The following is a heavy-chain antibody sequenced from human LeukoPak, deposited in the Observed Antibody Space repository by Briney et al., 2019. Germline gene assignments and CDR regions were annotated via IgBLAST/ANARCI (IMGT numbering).Heavy chain of an antibody. D-gene: IGHD1-26*01. V-gene: IGHV1-69*04. CDR1: GGTFSSYA. Sequence: ATVKVSCKASGGTFSSYAISWVRQAPGQGLEWMGRIIPILGIANYAQKFQGRVTITADKSTSTAYMELSSLRSEDTAVYYCATDGLKPVVGATTAADAFDIWGQGTMVTVSS. J-gene: IGHJ3*02. CDR3: ATDGLKPVVGATTAADAFDI. CDR2: IIPILGIA.